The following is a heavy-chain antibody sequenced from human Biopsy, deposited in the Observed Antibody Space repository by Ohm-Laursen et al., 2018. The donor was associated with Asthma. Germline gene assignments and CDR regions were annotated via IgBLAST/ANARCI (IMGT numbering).Heavy chain of an antibody. CDR3: AKITTDRQKANNWFDP. CDR1: GFAFNNSP. D-gene: IGHD3-22*01. V-gene: IGHV3-23*01. J-gene: IGHJ5*02. Sequence: GSLRLSCAASGFAFNNSPLPWVRQAPGKGLEWVSSIRAGGVRTFYADSVKGRFTVSRDSSRNTLYLQLSTLRVEDTAVYFCAKITTDRQKANNWFDPWGQGTLVTVSS. CDR2: IRAGGVRT.